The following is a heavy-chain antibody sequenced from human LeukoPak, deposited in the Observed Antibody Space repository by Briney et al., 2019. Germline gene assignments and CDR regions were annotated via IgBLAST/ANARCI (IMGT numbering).Heavy chain of an antibody. V-gene: IGHV1-18*01. CDR2: ISGYNGHT. J-gene: IGHJ4*02. CDR1: GYTFTSYG. D-gene: IGHD5-18*01. Sequence: ASVKVSCKASGYTFTSYGISWVRQAPGQGLEWMGWISGYNGHTNYAQKLQGRVTMTTDKSTSTAYMELRSLRSDDTAVYYCTKKGYNYAYFDYWGQGTLVTVSS. CDR3: TKKGYNYAYFDY.